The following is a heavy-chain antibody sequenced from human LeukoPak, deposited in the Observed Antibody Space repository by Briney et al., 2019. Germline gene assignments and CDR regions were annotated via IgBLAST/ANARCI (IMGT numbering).Heavy chain of an antibody. D-gene: IGHD5-24*01. J-gene: IGHJ4*02. CDR2: IYPSDSNI. V-gene: IGHV5-51*01. CDR3: ARLSETSTIGGFDD. Sequence: GESLKISCKGSGYSFTTYWIAWVRQMPGKGLEWMGIIYPSDSNIRYSPSFQGQVTISADKSISTAYLQWSSLRASDTAMYYCARLSETSTIGGFDDWGQGTLVTVSS. CDR1: GYSFTTYW.